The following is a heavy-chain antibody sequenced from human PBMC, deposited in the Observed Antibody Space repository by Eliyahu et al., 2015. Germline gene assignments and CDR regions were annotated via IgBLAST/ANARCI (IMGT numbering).Heavy chain of an antibody. J-gene: IGHJ4*02. CDR1: GNSXGKHA. D-gene: IGHD1-1*01. V-gene: IGHV1-69*06. CDR3: ARDMEERGWYYFGD. Sequence: QVQLVQSGAEVKRPGSSVXLSXKSSGNSXGKHAISWVRQAPGEGLEWMRGTIPIFDTSNYEQKFQGRVTITADTSTDTVYMELRNLRSDDTAVYFCARDMEERGWYYFGDWGQGTLVTVSS. CDR2: TIPIFDTS.